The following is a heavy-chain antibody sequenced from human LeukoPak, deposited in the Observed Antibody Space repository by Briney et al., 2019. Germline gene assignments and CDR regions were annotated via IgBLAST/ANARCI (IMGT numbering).Heavy chain of an antibody. D-gene: IGHD2-15*01. J-gene: IGHJ4*02. CDR1: GGSISSSNW. CDR3: ARVLPPLYRHKRGYYFDY. V-gene: IGHV4-4*02. CDR2: IYHSGST. Sequence: SETLSLTCAVSGGSISSSNWWSWVRQPPGKGLEWIGEIYHSGSTNYNPSLKSRVTISVDKSKNQFSLKLSSVTAADTAVYYCARVLPPLYRHKRGYYFDYWGQGTLVTVSS.